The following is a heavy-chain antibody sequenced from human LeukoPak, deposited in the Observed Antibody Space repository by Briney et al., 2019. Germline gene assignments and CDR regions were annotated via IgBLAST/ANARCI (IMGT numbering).Heavy chain of an antibody. V-gene: IGHV3-21*01. CDR1: GFTFSSYS. CDR3: ARIAAAGGYYYYMDV. J-gene: IGHJ6*03. Sequence: GGSLRLSRAASGFTFSSYSMNWVRQAPGKGLEWVSSISSSSSYIYYADSVKGRFTISRDNAKNSLYLQMNSLRAEDTAVYYCARIAAAGGYYYYMDVWGKGTTVTVSS. D-gene: IGHD6-13*01. CDR2: ISSSSSYI.